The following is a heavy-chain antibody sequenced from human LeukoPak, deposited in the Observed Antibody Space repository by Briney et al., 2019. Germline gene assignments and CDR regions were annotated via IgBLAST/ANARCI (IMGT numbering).Heavy chain of an antibody. V-gene: IGHV3-11*01. J-gene: IGHJ3*02. Sequence: PGGSLRLSCAASGFTFSDYYMGWIRQAPGKGLEWLSYISGTGTTIFYADSVKGRFTISRDNAKNSLDLQMNSLRAEDTAVYFCGRDFGLIGTKRSFAIWGQGTMVTVS. CDR1: GFTFSDYY. CDR2: ISGTGTTI. D-gene: IGHD1-7*01. CDR3: GRDFGLIGTKRSFAI.